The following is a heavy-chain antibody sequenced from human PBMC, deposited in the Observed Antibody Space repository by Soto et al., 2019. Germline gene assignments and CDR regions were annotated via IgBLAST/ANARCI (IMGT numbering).Heavy chain of an antibody. Sequence: EVQLLESGGGLVQPGGSLRLSCAASGFTFSSYALSWVRQAPGKGLEWVSAISGSGGSTYYADSVKGRFTISRDNSKNTLYLQMNSLRAEDTAVYYCAKDPYSGSYFGYWGQGTLVTVSS. CDR3: AKDPYSGSYFGY. J-gene: IGHJ4*02. V-gene: IGHV3-23*01. CDR1: GFTFSSYA. D-gene: IGHD1-26*01. CDR2: ISGSGGST.